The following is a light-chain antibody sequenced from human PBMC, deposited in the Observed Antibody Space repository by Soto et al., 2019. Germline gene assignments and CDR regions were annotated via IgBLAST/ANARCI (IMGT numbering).Light chain of an antibody. J-gene: IGLJ2*01. CDR3: SSFTSSSTYVI. CDR2: EVS. Sequence: QSALTQPASVSGSPGQSITISCPGTSSDVGGYKYVSWYQQHPGKAPKLMIYEVSNRPSGVSNRFSGSKSGNTASLTISGLQADDEADYYCSSFTSSSTYVIFGGGTELTVL. V-gene: IGLV2-14*01. CDR1: SSDVGGYKY.